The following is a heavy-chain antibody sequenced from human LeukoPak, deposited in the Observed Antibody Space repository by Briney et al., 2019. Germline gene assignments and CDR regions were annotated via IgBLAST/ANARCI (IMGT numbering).Heavy chain of an antibody. CDR3: ARDAIPSGSYYTSGYYFDY. J-gene: IGHJ4*02. D-gene: IGHD1-26*01. CDR1: GFTFSSYA. CDR2: ISYDGSNK. V-gene: IGHV3-30-3*01. Sequence: PGGSLRLSCAASGFTFSSYAMHWVRQAPGKGLEWVAVISYDGSNKYYADSVKGRFTISRDNSKNTLYLQMNSLRAEDTAVYYCARDAIPSGSYYTSGYYFDYWGQGTLVTVSS.